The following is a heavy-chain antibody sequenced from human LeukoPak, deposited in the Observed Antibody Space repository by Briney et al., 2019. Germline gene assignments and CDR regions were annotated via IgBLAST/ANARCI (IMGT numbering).Heavy chain of an antibody. CDR1: GDSISGGNY. D-gene: IGHD5-12*01. V-gene: IGHV4-38-2*02. J-gene: IGHJ4*02. Sequence: SETLSLTCTVSGDSISGGNYWGWIRQPPGKGLEWIGSIYYSGSTYYNPSLKSRVTISVDTSRNQFSLKLSSVTAADTAVYYCARHGGRTAERLFDYWGQGTLVTVSS. CDR3: ARHGGRTAERLFDY. CDR2: IYYSGST.